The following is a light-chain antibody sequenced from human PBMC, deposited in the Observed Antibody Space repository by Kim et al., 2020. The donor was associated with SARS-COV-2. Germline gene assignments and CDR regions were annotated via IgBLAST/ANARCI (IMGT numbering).Light chain of an antibody. J-gene: IGLJ2*01. Sequence: GQRVTISCSGSNSDIGSNSVDWFRQLPGTAPKLLIYTDDQRPSGVPDRFSGSKSGTSASLAISGLQSEDEAHYYCATWDDGLDGVVFGGGTQLTVL. CDR1: NSDIGSNS. V-gene: IGLV1-44*01. CDR3: ATWDDGLDGVV. CDR2: TDD.